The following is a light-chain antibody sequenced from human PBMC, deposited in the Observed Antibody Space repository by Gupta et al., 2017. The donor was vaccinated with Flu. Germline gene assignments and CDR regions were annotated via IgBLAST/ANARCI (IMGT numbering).Light chain of an antibody. CDR3: FSYVGGGTLV. CDR1: NSDVGTYGL. Sequence: QSALTQPASVSGPPGQSLTISCTGTNSDVGTYGLVSWYQQHPGKTPKLMIYEVNKRPSGVSLRFSASKSGNTASLTISGLQPEDEADYYCFSYVGGGTLVFGGGTKLTVL. CDR2: EVN. J-gene: IGLJ3*02. V-gene: IGLV2-23*02.